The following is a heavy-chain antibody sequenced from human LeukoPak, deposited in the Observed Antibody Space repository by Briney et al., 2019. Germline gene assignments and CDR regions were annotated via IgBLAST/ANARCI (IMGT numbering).Heavy chain of an antibody. CDR1: GFTFSSYA. J-gene: IGHJ4*02. CDR3: AKGEATTPPYYYDSSGPKPFDY. Sequence: HPGGSLRLSCAASGFTFSSYAMSWVRQAPGKGLEWVSAISGSGGSTYYADSVKGRFTISRDNSKNTLYLQMNSLRAEDTAVYYCAKGEATTPPYYYDSSGPKPFDYWGQGTLVTVSS. CDR2: ISGSGGST. D-gene: IGHD3-22*01. V-gene: IGHV3-23*01.